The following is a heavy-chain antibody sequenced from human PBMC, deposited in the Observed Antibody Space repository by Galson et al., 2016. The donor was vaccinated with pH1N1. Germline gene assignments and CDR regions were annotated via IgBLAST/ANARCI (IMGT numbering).Heavy chain of an antibody. D-gene: IGHD6-19*01. Sequence: SLRLSCAVSGFTFRSYAMNWVRQAPGKGPEWVSVISGGGTIHYADSVRGRFTISRDNSNNTVYLQMNSLRAEDTGVYYCAKDKRSGWSVVGGFMDHWGQGPWSPSPQ. CDR2: ISGGGTI. J-gene: IGHJ4*02. V-gene: IGHV3-23*01. CDR3: AKDKRSGWSVVGGFMDH. CDR1: GFTFRSYA.